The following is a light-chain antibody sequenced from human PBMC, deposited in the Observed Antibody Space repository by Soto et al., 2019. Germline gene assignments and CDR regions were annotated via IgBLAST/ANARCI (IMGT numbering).Light chain of an antibody. V-gene: IGLV1-51*01. J-gene: IGLJ2*01. CDR1: SSNIGNNY. CDR2: DNN. Sequence: QSVLTQPPSMSAAPGQKVTISCSGSSSNIGNNYVSWYQQLPGTAPKLLIYDNNKRPSGIPDRFSGSKSGTSATLGITGLQTGDEADYYCGTWDSSLGEVFGGGTKLTVL. CDR3: GTWDSSLGEV.